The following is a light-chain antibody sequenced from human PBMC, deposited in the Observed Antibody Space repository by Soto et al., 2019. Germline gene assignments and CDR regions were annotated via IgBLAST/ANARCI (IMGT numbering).Light chain of an antibody. J-gene: IGLJ1*01. Sequence: QSVVTQPPSASGTPGQRVTISCSGSSSNIGSHYVYWYQQLPGTAPKLLIYRNNQRPSGVPDRFSGSKSGTSASLAISGLRSEDEADYYCQSYDSGVTGSVFGTGTKLTVL. V-gene: IGLV1-47*01. CDR3: QSYDSGVTGSV. CDR2: RNN. CDR1: SSNIGSHY.